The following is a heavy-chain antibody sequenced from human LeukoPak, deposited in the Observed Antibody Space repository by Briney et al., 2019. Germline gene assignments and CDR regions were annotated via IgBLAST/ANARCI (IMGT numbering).Heavy chain of an antibody. V-gene: IGHV1-8*01. Sequence: EASVKVSCKASGYTFTSYDVYWLRQAPGQGPEWMGWMSPNSGNTGSAQRFQGRVTMTRDTSMSSAYMELSNLRPEDTAVYYCARGSFSRWTTQSYLDYWGQGTLVTVSS. D-gene: IGHD4-23*01. J-gene: IGHJ4*02. CDR3: ARGSFSRWTTQSYLDY. CDR2: MSPNSGNT. CDR1: GYTFTSYD.